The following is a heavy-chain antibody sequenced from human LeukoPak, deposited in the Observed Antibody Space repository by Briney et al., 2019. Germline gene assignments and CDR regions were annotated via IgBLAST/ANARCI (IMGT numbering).Heavy chain of an antibody. Sequence: GGSLRLSCAASGFTFSSYAMSWVRQAPGKGLEWVSAISGSGGSTYYADSVKGRFTISRDNSKNTLYLQMNSLRAEDTAVYYCAKEETFDWLLRVSCMDVWGQGTTVTVSS. CDR3: AKEETFDWLLRVSCMDV. J-gene: IGHJ6*02. CDR1: GFTFSSYA. D-gene: IGHD3-9*01. V-gene: IGHV3-23*01. CDR2: ISGSGGST.